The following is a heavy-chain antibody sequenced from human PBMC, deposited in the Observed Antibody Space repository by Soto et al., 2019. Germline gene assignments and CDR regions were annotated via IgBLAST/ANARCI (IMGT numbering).Heavy chain of an antibody. V-gene: IGHV3-30*18. CDR2: ISYDGSNK. CDR1: GFTFSSYG. D-gene: IGHD1-26*01. Sequence: LRLSCAASGFTFSSYGMHWVRQAPGKGLEWVAVISYDGSNKYYADSVKGRFTISRDNSKNTLYLQMNSLRAEDTAVYYCAKDVVVGATTGLGDYYYYYGMDVWGQGTTVTVSS. CDR3: AKDVVVGATTGLGDYYYYYGMDV. J-gene: IGHJ6*02.